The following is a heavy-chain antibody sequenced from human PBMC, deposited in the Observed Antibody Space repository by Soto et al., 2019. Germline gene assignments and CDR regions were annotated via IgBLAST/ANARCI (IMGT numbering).Heavy chain of an antibody. V-gene: IGHV1-2*02. J-gene: IGHJ5*02. CDR2: INPNSGGT. D-gene: IGHD3-22*01. CDR3: ARSYYDSSGHTYNWFDP. Sequence: GSVKVCFKASGYAFTGYYMHWVRQAPGQGLEWMGWINPNSGGTNYAQKFQGRVTMTRDTSISTAYMELSRLRSDDTAVYYCARSYYDSSGHTYNWFDPWGQGTLVTVSS. CDR1: GYAFTGYY.